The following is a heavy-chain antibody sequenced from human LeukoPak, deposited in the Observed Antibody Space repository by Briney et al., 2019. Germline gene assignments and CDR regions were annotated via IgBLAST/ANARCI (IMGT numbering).Heavy chain of an antibody. CDR3: ARRVLGAVGYFDY. CDR1: RFIFTTYA. V-gene: IGHV3-23*05. CDR2: VSSSGSDT. D-gene: IGHD4-23*01. J-gene: IGHJ4*02. Sequence: GGSLRLSCAAYRFIFTTYAMGWVRQLPGKGLEWVSSVSSSGSDTYYTSSVKGRFTISRDNSKNTLYLQVNSLRVEDTAVYYCARRVLGAVGYFDYWGQGALVTVSS.